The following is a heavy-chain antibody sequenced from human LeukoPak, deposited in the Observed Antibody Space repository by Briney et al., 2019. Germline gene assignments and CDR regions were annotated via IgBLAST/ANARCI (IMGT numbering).Heavy chain of an antibody. Sequence: SETLSLTCAVYGGSFSGYYWSWIRQPPGKGLEWIGEINHSGSTNYNPSLKSRVTISVDTSKNQFSLKLSSVTAADTAVYYCARGLNYDFWSGFRGRNWFDPGAREPWSPSPQ. CDR3: ARGLNYDFWSGFRGRNWFDP. CDR1: GGSFSGYY. D-gene: IGHD3-3*01. J-gene: IGHJ5*02. CDR2: INHSGST. V-gene: IGHV4-34*01.